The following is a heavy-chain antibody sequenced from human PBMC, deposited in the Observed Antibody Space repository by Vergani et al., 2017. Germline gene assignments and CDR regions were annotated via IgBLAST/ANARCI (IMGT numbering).Heavy chain of an antibody. Sequence: QVQLQESGPGLVKPSQTLSLTCTVSGGSISSGSYYWSWIRQPAGKGLEWIGRIYTSGSTNYNPSLKSRVTISVDTSKNQFSLKLSSVTAADTAVYYCATRANTIFGVVPYYYYXMDVWGKGTTVTVSS. J-gene: IGHJ6*03. CDR3: ATRANTIFGVVPYYYYXMDV. CDR1: GGSISSGSYY. CDR2: IYTSGST. V-gene: IGHV4-61*02. D-gene: IGHD3-3*01.